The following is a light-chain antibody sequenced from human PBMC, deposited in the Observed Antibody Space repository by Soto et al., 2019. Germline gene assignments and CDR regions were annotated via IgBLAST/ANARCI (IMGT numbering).Light chain of an antibody. CDR1: YSNIGAGYE. Sequence: QSELTQPPSVSGAPGQRVTISCTGSYSNIGAGYEVHWYQQIPGTAPKLLVSGHNNRPSGVPDRFFGSKSGSSASLTIIGLQAEDEADYYCQSFDNSVSGSGVFGGGTQLPVL. V-gene: IGLV1-40*01. CDR2: GHN. J-gene: IGLJ3*02. CDR3: QSFDNSVSGSGV.